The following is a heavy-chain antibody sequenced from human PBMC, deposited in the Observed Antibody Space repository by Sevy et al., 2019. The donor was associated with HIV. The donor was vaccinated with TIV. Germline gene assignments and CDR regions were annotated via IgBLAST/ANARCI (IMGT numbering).Heavy chain of an antibody. Sequence: GGSLRLSCEASGFSFSDYNMDWVRQAPGRGLEWLGRSGNKANIYTTQYAASVKGRFSISRDDLKNSLSLQMNSLNTEDTAVYYCARELWYGELGGWFDPWGQGTLVTASS. CDR3: ARELWYGELGGWFDP. CDR1: GFSFSDYN. J-gene: IGHJ5*02. D-gene: IGHD3-10*01. V-gene: IGHV3-72*01. CDR2: SGNKANIYTT.